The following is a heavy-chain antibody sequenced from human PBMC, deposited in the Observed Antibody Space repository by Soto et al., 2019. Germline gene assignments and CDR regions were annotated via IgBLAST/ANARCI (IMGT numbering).Heavy chain of an antibody. Sequence: VKVSCKASGGTFNKYAISWVRQAPGQGLEWMGGIIPMFGTANYAQKFQGRVTITADESTSTAYMELRSLRSEDTAVYYCARGVHYDSSGYYYFYWGRGTLVTVSS. CDR3: ARGVHYDSSGYYYFY. CDR2: IIPMFGTA. CDR1: GGTFNKYA. D-gene: IGHD3-22*01. V-gene: IGHV1-69*13. J-gene: IGHJ4*02.